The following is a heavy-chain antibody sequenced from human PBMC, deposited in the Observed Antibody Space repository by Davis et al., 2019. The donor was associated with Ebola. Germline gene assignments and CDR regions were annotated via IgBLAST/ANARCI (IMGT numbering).Heavy chain of an antibody. CDR2: VSASGDNT. D-gene: IGHD1-1*01. V-gene: IGHV3-23*01. J-gene: IGHJ6*02. Sequence: GESLKISCAASGFSFSSYWMSWVRQAPGKGLEWVSTVSASGDNTHYADCVKGRFTISRDNSKNTLYLQMNSLRAEDTAVYYCARDLRLDDYYYGMDVWGQGTTVTVSS. CDR3: ARDLRLDDYYYGMDV. CDR1: GFSFSSYW.